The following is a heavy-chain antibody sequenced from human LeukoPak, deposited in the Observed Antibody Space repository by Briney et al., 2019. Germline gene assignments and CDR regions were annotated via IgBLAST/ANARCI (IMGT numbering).Heavy chain of an antibody. V-gene: IGHV1-18*01. CDR1: GYTFTSYG. CDR3: ARAGHCSGGSCWGHNWFDP. Sequence: ASVKVSCKASGYTFTSYGISWVRQAPGQGLEWMGWISAYNGNTNYAQKLQGRVTMTTDTSTSTAYMELRSLRSDDTAVYYCARAGHCSGGSCWGHNWFDPWGQGTLVTVSS. J-gene: IGHJ5*02. CDR2: ISAYNGNT. D-gene: IGHD2-15*01.